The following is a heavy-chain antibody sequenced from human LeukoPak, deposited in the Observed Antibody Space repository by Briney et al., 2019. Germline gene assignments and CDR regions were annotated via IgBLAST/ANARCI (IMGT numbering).Heavy chain of an antibody. V-gene: IGHV3-21*01. J-gene: IGHJ4*02. CDR2: ISSSSSYI. CDR1: GFTFSSYS. CDR3: ARVGNTLITGTRLFDY. Sequence: GGSLRLSCAASGFTFSSYSMNWVRQAPGKGLEWVSSISSSSSYIYYADSVKGRFTISRDNAKNSLYLQMNSLRAEDTAVYYCARVGNTLITGTRLFDYWGQGTLVTVSS. D-gene: IGHD1-7*01.